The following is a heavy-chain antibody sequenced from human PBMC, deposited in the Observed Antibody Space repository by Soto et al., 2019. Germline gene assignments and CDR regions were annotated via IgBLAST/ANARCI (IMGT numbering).Heavy chain of an antibody. D-gene: IGHD4-17*01. CDR2: ISGSGGST. Sequence: EVQLLESGGGLVQPGGSLRLSCAASGFTFSSYAMSWVRQAPGKGLEWVSAISGSGGSTYYADSVKGRFTISRDNSKNTLYLQMNSLKAEDTAVYYCAKDLDYGDHYFYFDYWGQGTLVTVSS. CDR3: AKDLDYGDHYFYFDY. V-gene: IGHV3-23*01. J-gene: IGHJ4*02. CDR1: GFTFSSYA.